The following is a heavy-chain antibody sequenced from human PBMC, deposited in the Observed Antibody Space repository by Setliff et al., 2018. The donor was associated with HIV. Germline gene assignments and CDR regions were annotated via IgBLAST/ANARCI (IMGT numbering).Heavy chain of an antibody. CDR1: GASINSGSHN. V-gene: IGHV4-39*01. D-gene: IGHD2-15*01. CDR3: ARRIQLRDSSGRSCWTFDI. CDR2: LHYTGTT. Sequence: SETLSLTCTVSGASINSGSHNWGWIRQPPGKGLECIATLHYTGTTYYNPSLKSRVTIYTDTSKNQFSLKLSSVTAADTAVYYCARRIQLRDSSGRSCWTFDIWGQGTMVTVSS. J-gene: IGHJ3*02.